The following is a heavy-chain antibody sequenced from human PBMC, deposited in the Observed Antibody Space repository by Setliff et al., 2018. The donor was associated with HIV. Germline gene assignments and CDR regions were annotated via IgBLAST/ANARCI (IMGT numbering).Heavy chain of an antibody. V-gene: IGHV4-34*01. J-gene: IGHJ4*01. CDR3: ARAVCPSLNCYSFFNY. CDR2: VSRGGST. CDR1: DGSFSGYS. D-gene: IGHD2-15*01. Sequence: ETLSLTCGVDDGSFSGYSWSWIRQSPGKGLEWIGEVSRGGSTTYNPSLTGRVSVSVDTSKSQFSLKLTNVTAADAAVYYCARAVCPSLNCYSFFNYWGHGSLVTVSS.